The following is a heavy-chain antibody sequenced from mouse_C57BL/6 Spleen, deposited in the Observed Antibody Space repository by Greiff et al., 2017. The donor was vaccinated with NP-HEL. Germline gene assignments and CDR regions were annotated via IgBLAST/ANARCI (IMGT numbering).Heavy chain of an antibody. CDR1: GYSITSGYY. Sequence: EVKLMESGPGLVKPSQSLSLTCSVTGYSITSGYYWNWIRQFPGNKLEWMGYISYDGSNNYNPSLKNRISITRDTSKNQFFLKLNSVTTEDTATYYCARDAYVYAMDYWGQGTSVTVSS. D-gene: IGHD2-12*01. V-gene: IGHV3-6*01. CDR3: ARDAYVYAMDY. J-gene: IGHJ4*01. CDR2: ISYDGSN.